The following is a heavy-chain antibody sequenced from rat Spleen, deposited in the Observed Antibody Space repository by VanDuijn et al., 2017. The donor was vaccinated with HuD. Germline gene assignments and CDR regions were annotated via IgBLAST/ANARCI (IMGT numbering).Heavy chain of an antibody. CDR3: TTDTFYDGTYYPGGFDY. J-gene: IGHJ2*01. V-gene: IGHV5-7*01. D-gene: IGHD1-12*02. Sequence: EVQLVESGGGLVQPGRSLRLSCAASGFTFSDYNMAWVRQSPKKGLEWVATISHDDPNTYYRDSVKGRFTLSRDNAKSTLYLQMGSLRSEDTATYYCTTDTFYDGTYYPGGFDYWGQGVMVTVSS. CDR1: GFTFSDYN. CDR2: ISHDDPNT.